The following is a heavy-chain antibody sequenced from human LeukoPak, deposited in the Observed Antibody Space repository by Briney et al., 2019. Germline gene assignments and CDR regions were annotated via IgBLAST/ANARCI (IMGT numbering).Heavy chain of an antibody. CDR3: ARDLNTPRWFDS. J-gene: IGHJ5*01. V-gene: IGHV1-18*01. Sequence: ASVKVSCKTSDYTFSNYGISWVRQAPGQGLEWMGWISTSNGAISYAQNFQDRVTMTTDTSTSTAYMELRSLRPDDTAVYYCARDLNTPRWFDSWGQGTLVTVSS. CDR1: DYTFSNYG. CDR2: ISTSNGAI.